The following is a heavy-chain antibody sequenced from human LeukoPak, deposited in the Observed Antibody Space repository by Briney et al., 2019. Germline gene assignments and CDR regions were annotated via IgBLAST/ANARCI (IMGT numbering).Heavy chain of an antibody. CDR1: GASISSSY. CDR2: IYYNGNT. J-gene: IGHJ4*02. CDR3: ARGGDGYNYGDY. D-gene: IGHD5-24*01. V-gene: IGHV4-59*01. Sequence: SETLSLTCTVSGASISSSYWSWIRQPPRKRLEWIGYIYYNGNTNSNPSLKSRVTISADTSKNQFSLRLSSVTAADTAVYYCARGGDGYNYGDYWGQGTLVTVSS.